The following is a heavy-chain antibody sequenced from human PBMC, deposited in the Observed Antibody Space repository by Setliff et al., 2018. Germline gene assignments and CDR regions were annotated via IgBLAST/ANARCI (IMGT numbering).Heavy chain of an antibody. CDR2: IYHSGST. D-gene: IGHD2-21*01. CDR3: ARTLLLSPYYFDY. V-gene: IGHV4-38-2*01. Sequence: PSETLSLTCAVSGYSISSGYYWGWIRQPPGKGLEWIGSIYHSGSTYYNPSLKSRVTISVDTSKNQFSLKLSSVTAADTAVYYCARTLLLSPYYFDYWGQGTLVTVSS. J-gene: IGHJ4*02. CDR1: GYSISSGYY.